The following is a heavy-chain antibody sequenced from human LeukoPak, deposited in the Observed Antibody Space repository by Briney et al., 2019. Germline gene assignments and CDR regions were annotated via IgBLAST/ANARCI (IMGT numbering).Heavy chain of an antibody. Sequence: PGGSLRLSCAASGLTFSNYAMTWVRQAPGKGLEWVSSIVGSGDGTNYADSVKGRFTISRDNSKNTLYLQMNGLRVEDAAVYCCAKDPNGDYVGAFDDWGQGTMVTVSS. V-gene: IGHV3-23*01. D-gene: IGHD4-17*01. CDR1: GLTFSNYA. CDR2: IVGSGDGT. CDR3: AKDPNGDYVGAFDD. J-gene: IGHJ3*01.